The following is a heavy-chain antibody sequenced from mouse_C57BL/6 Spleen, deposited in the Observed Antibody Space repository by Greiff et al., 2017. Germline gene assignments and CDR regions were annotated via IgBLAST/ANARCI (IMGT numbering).Heavy chain of an antibody. D-gene: IGHD4-1*01. Sequence: VQLQQSGAELVKPGASVKLSCTASGFNIKDYYMHWVKQRTEQGLEWIGRIDPEDGETKYAPKFQGKATITADTSSNTAYLQLSSLTSEDTAVYYCARSPGPGPAWFAYWGQGTLVTVSA. CDR3: ARSPGPGPAWFAY. J-gene: IGHJ3*01. CDR2: IDPEDGET. V-gene: IGHV14-2*01. CDR1: GFNIKDYY.